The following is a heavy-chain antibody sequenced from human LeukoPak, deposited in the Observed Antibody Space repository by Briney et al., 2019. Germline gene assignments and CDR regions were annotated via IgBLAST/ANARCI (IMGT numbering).Heavy chain of an antibody. D-gene: IGHD2-15*01. CDR2: ISSSGSTI. CDR1: GFTFSSYE. CDR3: ARDLGYCSGGSCYRYSDY. V-gene: IGHV3-48*03. J-gene: IGHJ4*02. Sequence: PGGSLRLSCAASGFTFSSYEMNWVRQAPGKGLEWASYISSSGSTIYYADSVKGRFTISRDNAKNSLYLQMNSLRAEDTAVYYCARDLGYCSGGSCYRYSDYWGQGTLVTVSS.